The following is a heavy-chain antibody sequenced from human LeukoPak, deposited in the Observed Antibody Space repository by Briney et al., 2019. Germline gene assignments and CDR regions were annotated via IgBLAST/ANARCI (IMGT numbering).Heavy chain of an antibody. J-gene: IGHJ4*02. Sequence: GGSLRLSCAASRFTFSSYAMHWVRQAPGKGLEWVAVISYDGSNKYYADSVKGRFTISRDNSKNTLYLQMNSLRAEDTAVYYCARGPYFSGSYSYVFDYWGQGTLVTVSA. CDR2: ISYDGSNK. D-gene: IGHD1-26*01. CDR1: RFTFSSYA. CDR3: ARGPYFSGSYSYVFDY. V-gene: IGHV3-30-3*01.